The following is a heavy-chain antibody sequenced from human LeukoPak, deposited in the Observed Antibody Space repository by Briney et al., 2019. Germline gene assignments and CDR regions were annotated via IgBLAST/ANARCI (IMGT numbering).Heavy chain of an antibody. CDR1: GGSISSYY. D-gene: IGHD3-3*01. J-gene: IGHJ6*03. Sequence: SEALSLTCTVSGGSISSYYWSWIRQPAGKGLEWIGRIYTSGSTNYNPSLKSRVTMSVDTSKNQFSLKLSSVTAADTAVYYCARVYDFWSAQGYYYYMDVWGKGTTVTVSS. CDR2: IYTSGST. CDR3: ARVYDFWSAQGYYYYMDV. V-gene: IGHV4-4*07.